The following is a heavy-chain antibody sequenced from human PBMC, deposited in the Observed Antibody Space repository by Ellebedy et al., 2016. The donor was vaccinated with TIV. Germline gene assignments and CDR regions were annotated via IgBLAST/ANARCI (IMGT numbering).Heavy chain of an antibody. D-gene: IGHD5-24*01. CDR3: ARVGRSPHNWSFDY. CDR1: GFTFSASG. Sequence: GESLKISCAASGFTFSASGMTWARPAPGKGLEWVSGISSGGITYYAAPVRGRFTITRDNAETTTFLQMNSLRAEDTALYFCARVGRSPHNWSFDYWGQGTLVTVSS. CDR2: ISSGGIT. V-gene: IGHV3-23*01. J-gene: IGHJ4*02.